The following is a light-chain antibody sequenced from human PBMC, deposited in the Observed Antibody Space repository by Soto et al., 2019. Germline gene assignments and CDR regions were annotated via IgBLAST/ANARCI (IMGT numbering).Light chain of an antibody. Sequence: QSALTQPASVSGSPGQSVTISCTRSSTDFGNYNVVSWYQHCPDKAPKLIIYEGTKRPSEISDRFSGSESDTTASLVISGLQPEDEADYYCSSYAGSRARVVFGGGTKVTVL. CDR2: EGT. CDR3: SSYAGSRARVV. CDR1: STDFGNYNV. J-gene: IGLJ2*01. V-gene: IGLV2-23*01.